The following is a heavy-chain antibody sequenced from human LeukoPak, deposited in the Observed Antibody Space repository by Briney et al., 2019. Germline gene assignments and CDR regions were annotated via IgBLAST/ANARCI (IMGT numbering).Heavy chain of an antibody. D-gene: IGHD3-9*01. V-gene: IGHV4-59*01. Sequence: SETLSLTCTVSGGSISSYYWSWIRQPPGKGLEWIGYIYYSGSTNYNPSLKSRVTISVDTSKNQFSLKLSSVTAADTAVYYCARSKDILTGYCFDYWGQETLVTVSS. CDR1: GGSISSYY. CDR3: ARSKDILTGYCFDY. J-gene: IGHJ4*02. CDR2: IYYSGST.